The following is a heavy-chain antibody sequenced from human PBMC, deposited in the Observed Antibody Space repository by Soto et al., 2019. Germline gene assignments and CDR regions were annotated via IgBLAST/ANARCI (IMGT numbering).Heavy chain of an antibody. CDR3: AREWELPNYYGMDV. D-gene: IGHD1-26*01. CDR1: GFTVSSNY. CDR2: IYSGGST. Sequence: GGSLRLSCAASGFTVSSNYMSWVRQAPGKGLEWVSVIYSGGSTYYADSVKGRFTISRDNSKNTVHLQMNSLRAEDTAVYYCAREWELPNYYGMDVWGQGATVTVSS. V-gene: IGHV3-53*01. J-gene: IGHJ6*02.